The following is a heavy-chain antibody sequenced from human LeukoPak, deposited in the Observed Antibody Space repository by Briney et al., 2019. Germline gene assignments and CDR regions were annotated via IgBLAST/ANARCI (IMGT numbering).Heavy chain of an antibody. CDR1: GGSISSYY. CDR3: ARGQARLSWFDP. V-gene: IGHV4-59*08. Sequence: SETLSLTCTVSGGSISSYYWSWIRQPPGKGLEWIGNVYYSGSTNYNPSLKSRVTISVDTSKNQFSLKLSSVTAADTAVYYCARGQARLSWFDPWGQGTLVTVSS. J-gene: IGHJ5*02. CDR2: VYYSGST. D-gene: IGHD3-16*01.